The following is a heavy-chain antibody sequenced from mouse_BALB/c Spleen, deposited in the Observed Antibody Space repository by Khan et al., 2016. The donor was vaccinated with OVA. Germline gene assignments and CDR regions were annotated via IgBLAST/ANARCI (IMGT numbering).Heavy chain of an antibody. D-gene: IGHD4-1*01. V-gene: IGHV1-77*01. CDR2: IYPGSYST. CDR1: GYTFTDYV. J-gene: IGHJ3*01. CDR3: ARAGWDVFAY. Sequence: QVQLQQSGPELVKPGASVKMSCKASGYTFTDYVMNWVKQRNGQGLEWIGQIYPGSYSTYYNEKFKGKATLTADRSSSTAYMQLSNLTSEDSAVYFCARAGWDVFAYWGQGTLVTVSA.